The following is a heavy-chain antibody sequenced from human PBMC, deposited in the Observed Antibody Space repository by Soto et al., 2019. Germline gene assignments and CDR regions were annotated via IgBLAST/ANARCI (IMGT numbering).Heavy chain of an antibody. CDR2: IIPIFGTA. CDR1: GGTFSSYA. Sequence: QVQLVQSGAEVKKPGSSVKVSCKASGGTFSSYAISWVRQAPGQGLEWMGGIIPIFGTANYAQKFQGRVTITADESTSTAYMELSSLRSEDTAVYYCARRPRYYGSGRDKNWFDTWGQGTLVTVSS. V-gene: IGHV1-69*01. CDR3: ARRPRYYGSGRDKNWFDT. J-gene: IGHJ5*02. D-gene: IGHD3-10*01.